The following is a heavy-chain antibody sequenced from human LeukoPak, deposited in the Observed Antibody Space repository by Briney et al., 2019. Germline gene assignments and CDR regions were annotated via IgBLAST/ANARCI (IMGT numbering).Heavy chain of an antibody. CDR3: ARADHSSSFFLLHY. V-gene: IGHV1-69*01. D-gene: IGHD6-6*01. J-gene: IGHJ1*01. Sequence: TITTTTTTARQAPTKSISWMSANIPIFGTANYAQKFQGRVTITADESTSTAYLELSSLRSEVTAVYYCARADHSSSFFLLHYWRQGTLLPVSS. CDR1: TITTTT. CDR2: NIPIFGTA.